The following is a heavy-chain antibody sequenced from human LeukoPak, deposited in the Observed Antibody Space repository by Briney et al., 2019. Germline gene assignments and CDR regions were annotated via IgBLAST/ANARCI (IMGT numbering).Heavy chain of an antibody. D-gene: IGHD3-22*01. Sequence: ASVKVSCKASGGTFSSYAISWVRQAPGQGLEWMGGIIPIFGTANYAQKFQGRVTITTDESTSTAYMELSSLRSEDTAAYYCARVTLPTYYYDSSGYYHTGFDYRGQGTLVTVSS. V-gene: IGHV1-69*05. J-gene: IGHJ4*02. CDR2: IIPIFGTA. CDR1: GGTFSSYA. CDR3: ARVTLPTYYYDSSGYYHTGFDY.